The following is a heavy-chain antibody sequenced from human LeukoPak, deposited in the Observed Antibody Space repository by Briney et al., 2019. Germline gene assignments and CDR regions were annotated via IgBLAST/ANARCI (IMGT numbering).Heavy chain of an antibody. J-gene: IGHJ4*02. Sequence: GGSLRLSCAASGFTFSSYEMNWVRQAPGKGLEWVSAISGSGGSTHYADSVKGRFTISRDNSKNTLYLQMNSLRAEDTAVYYCAKSLRASSPDYFDYWGQGTLVTVSS. D-gene: IGHD6-6*01. CDR2: ISGSGGST. CDR3: AKSLRASSPDYFDY. V-gene: IGHV3-23*01. CDR1: GFTFSSYE.